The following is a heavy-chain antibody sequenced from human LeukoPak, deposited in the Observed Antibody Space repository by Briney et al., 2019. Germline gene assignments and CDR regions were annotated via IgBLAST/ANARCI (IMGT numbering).Heavy chain of an antibody. CDR1: GGSISSSSYY. Sequence: SETLSLTCTVSGGSISSSSYYWGWIRQPPGKGLEWIGNIYYSGSTYYNPSLKSRVTISVDTSKNQFSLKLSTVTAADTAVYYCASSQGDIVVVVAATFVFDYWGQGTLVTVSS. D-gene: IGHD2-15*01. CDR3: ASSQGDIVVVVAATFVFDY. J-gene: IGHJ4*02. V-gene: IGHV4-39*01. CDR2: IYYSGST.